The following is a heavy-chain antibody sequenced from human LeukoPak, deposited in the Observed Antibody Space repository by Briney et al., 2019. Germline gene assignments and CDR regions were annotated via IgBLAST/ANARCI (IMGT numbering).Heavy chain of an antibody. CDR1: GGSFSGYY. CDR2: INHSGST. D-gene: IGHD3-10*01. V-gene: IGHV4-34*01. CDR3: ARCMGSYSDAFDI. Sequence: SETLSLTCAVYGGSFSGYYWSWIRQPPGRGLEWIGEINHSGSTDYNPSLKSRVTISVDTSKNQFSLKLSSVTAADTAVYYCARCMGSYSDAFDIWGQGTMVTVSS. J-gene: IGHJ3*02.